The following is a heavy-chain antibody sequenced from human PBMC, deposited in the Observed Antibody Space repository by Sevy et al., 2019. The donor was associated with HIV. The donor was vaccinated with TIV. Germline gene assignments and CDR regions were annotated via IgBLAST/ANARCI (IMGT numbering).Heavy chain of an antibody. CDR2: ISAYNGNT. D-gene: IGHD6-19*01. J-gene: IGHJ6*03. CDR3: ESVTGDSSGWYEGYYYYMDV. V-gene: IGHV1-18*04. CDR1: GYTFTSYV. Sequence: ASVKVSCKASGYTFTSYVISWVRQAPGQGREGMGWISAYNGNTNYAQKLQGRVTMTTDTSTSTAYMELRSLRSDDTAVYYCESVTGDSSGWYEGYYYYMDVWGKGTTVTVSS.